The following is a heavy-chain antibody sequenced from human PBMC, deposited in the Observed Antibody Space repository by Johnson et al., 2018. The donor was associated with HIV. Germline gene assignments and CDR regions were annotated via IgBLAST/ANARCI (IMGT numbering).Heavy chain of an antibody. CDR2: IGTAGDT. J-gene: IGHJ3*02. Sequence: VQLVESGGGLVQPGGSLRLSCVASGFTFTSYDMHWVRQATGEGLDWISAIGTAGDTLYPGSVKGRFTISRDNAKNSLYLQMNSLRAEDTAVYYCAISWGRWLQWDDAFDIWGQGTMVTVSS. V-gene: IGHV3-13*01. D-gene: IGHD5-24*01. CDR3: AISWGRWLQWDDAFDI. CDR1: GFTFTSYD.